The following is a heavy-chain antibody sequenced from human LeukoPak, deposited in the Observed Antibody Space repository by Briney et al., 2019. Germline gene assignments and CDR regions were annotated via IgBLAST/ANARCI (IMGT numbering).Heavy chain of an antibody. D-gene: IGHD5-18*01. V-gene: IGHV4-59*12. CDR2: IYYSGCT. J-gene: IGHJ5*02. CDR1: GGSISSYY. Sequence: PSETLSLTCTVSGGSISSYYWSWIRQPPGKGLEWIGYIYYSGCTNYNPSLKSRVTISVDTSKNQFSLKLSSVTAADTAVYYCARVAFANVDTAMVNWFDPWGQGTLVTVSS. CDR3: ARVAFANVDTAMVNWFDP.